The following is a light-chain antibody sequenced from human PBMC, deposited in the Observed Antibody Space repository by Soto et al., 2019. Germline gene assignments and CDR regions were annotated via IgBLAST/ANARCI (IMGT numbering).Light chain of an antibody. CDR1: QSLVYRDGNTY. CDR3: MQGSHWPYT. J-gene: IGKJ2*01. Sequence: VVMTQSPMSLPVTLGQPAPISCTSSQSLVYRDGNTYLNWFHQRPGQPPRRLIYKVSNRDSGVPDRFSGSGSASDFTLKISRVAAEDVGLYYCMQGSHWPYTFGQGTKLEIK. CDR2: KVS. V-gene: IGKV2-30*01.